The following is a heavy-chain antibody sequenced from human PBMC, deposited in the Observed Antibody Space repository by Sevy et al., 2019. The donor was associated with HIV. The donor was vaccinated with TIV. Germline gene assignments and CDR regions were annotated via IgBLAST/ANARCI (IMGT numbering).Heavy chain of an antibody. CDR2: IYYSGST. V-gene: IGHV4-59*01. CDR1: GGSISSYY. J-gene: IGHJ3*02. CDR3: AREGGIAAAGTLAFDI. D-gene: IGHD6-13*01. Sequence: SETLSLTCTVSGGSISSYYWSWIRQPPGKGLERIGYIYYSGSTNYNPSLKSRVTISVDTSKNQFSLKLSSVTAADTAVYYCAREGGIAAAGTLAFDIWCQGTMVTVSS.